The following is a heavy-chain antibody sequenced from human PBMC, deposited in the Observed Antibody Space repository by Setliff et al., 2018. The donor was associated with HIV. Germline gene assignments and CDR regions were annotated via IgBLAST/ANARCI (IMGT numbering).Heavy chain of an antibody. V-gene: IGHV1-2*02. CDR3: ARDRLYCSRGSCYIPNFDY. CDR2: ISPHSGAT. D-gene: IGHD2-15*01. Sequence: ASVKVSCKSSGHTLSGYFIHWVRQAPGQGPEWMGWISPHSGATNYAQKFQGRVTLTRDASITTAYMELNSLRSDDTAMYYCARDRLYCSRGSCYIPNFDYWGQGTLVTVSS. J-gene: IGHJ4*02. CDR1: GHTLSGYF.